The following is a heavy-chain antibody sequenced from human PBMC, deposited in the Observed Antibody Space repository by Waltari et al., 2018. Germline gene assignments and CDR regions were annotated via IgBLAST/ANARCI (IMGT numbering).Heavy chain of an antibody. CDR3: AKTVHYYYYMDV. V-gene: IGHV3-23*03. CDR2: IYSGGST. D-gene: IGHD6-6*01. Sequence: EVQLLESGGGLVQPGGSLRLSCAASGFTFTSYAMNWVRQAPGKGLEWVAGIYSGGSTYYAYSVKGRFTSSRDNSKTPLYLQMNSLRAEDTAVYYYAKTVHYYYYMDVWGKGTTVTVSS. CDR1: GFTFTSYA. J-gene: IGHJ6*03.